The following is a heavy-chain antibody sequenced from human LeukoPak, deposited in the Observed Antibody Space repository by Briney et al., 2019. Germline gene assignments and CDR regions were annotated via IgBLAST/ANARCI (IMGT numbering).Heavy chain of an antibody. CDR2: ITSTSSYI. V-gene: IGHV3-21*01. J-gene: IGHJ4*02. Sequence: GGSLRLSCVVSGFTFSSYAMNWVRQAPGRGLEWVSSITSTSSYIYYADSVKGRFTISRDNAKNSLSLQMNSLRAEDTAVYYCARVAVAGLSDYWGQGTLVTVSS. CDR1: GFTFSSYA. CDR3: ARVAVAGLSDY. D-gene: IGHD6-19*01.